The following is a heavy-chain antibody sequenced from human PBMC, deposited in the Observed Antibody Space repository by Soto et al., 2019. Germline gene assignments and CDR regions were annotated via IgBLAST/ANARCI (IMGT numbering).Heavy chain of an antibody. V-gene: IGHV1-18*01. CDR1: GYTFTSYG. D-gene: IGHD3-16*01. Sequence: ASVKVSCKASGYTFTSYGISWVRQAPGQGLEWMGWISAYNGNTNYAQKFQGWVTMTRDTSISTAYMELSRLRSDDTAVYYCARDLGPGSYYGMDVWGQGTTVTVSS. CDR3: ARDLGPGSYYGMDV. CDR2: ISAYNGNT. J-gene: IGHJ6*02.